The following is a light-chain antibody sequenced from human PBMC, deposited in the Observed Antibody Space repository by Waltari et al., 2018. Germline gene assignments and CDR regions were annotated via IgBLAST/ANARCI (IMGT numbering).Light chain of an antibody. CDR3: SSQTPDGVVL. J-gene: IGLJ3*02. Sequence: QSALTQPASVSGSPGQSITIPCTGIGGAIWASDFVSWYQPHPGRAPQVIIYDVTNRPAGSSARFSASKAADTASLTISGLQAEDEGDYYCSSQTPDGVVLFGGGTRVTVL. CDR2: DVT. CDR1: GGAIWASDF. V-gene: IGLV2-14*03.